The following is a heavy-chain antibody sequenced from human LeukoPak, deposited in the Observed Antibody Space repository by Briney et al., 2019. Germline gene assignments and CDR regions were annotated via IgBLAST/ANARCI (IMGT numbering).Heavy chain of an antibody. D-gene: IGHD5-12*01. CDR3: ARGQASSGYEVDFDY. CDR2: INPNSGGT. CDR1: GYTFTGYY. V-gene: IGHV1-2*06. J-gene: IGHJ4*02. Sequence: GASVKVSCKASGYTFTGYYMHWVRQAPGQGLEWMGRINPNSGGTNYAQKFQGRVTMTRNTSISTAYMELSSLRSEDTAVYYCARGQASSGYEVDFDYWGQGTLVTVSS.